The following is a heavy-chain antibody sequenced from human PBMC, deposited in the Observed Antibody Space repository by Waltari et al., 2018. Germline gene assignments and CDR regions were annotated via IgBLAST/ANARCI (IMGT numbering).Heavy chain of an antibody. CDR1: GFSISCYW. Sequence: EVQLVESGGGLVQSGGSLRLSCAASGFSISCYWMHWVRQAPGKGLVGVALITTDMMSTNYAESVNGRFTMSRDSAKNTLYLQMNSLRAEDTALYYCVREGHDYYNEGDAFDIWGHGTMVTVSS. J-gene: IGHJ3*02. D-gene: IGHD2-21*02. CDR3: VREGHDYYNEGDAFDI. CDR2: ITTDMMST. V-gene: IGHV3-74*01.